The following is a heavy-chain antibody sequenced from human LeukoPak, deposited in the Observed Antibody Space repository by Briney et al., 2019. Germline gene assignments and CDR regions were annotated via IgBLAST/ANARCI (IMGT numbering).Heavy chain of an antibody. CDR3: AELGITMIGGV. D-gene: IGHD3-10*02. CDR1: GFTFSSYS. Sequence: PGGSLRLSCAASGFTFSSYSMNWVRQAPGKGLEWVSSISGGSTYYADSRKGRFTISRDNSKNTLHLQMNSLRAEDTAVYYCAELGITMIGGVWGKGTTVTISS. CDR2: ISGGST. J-gene: IGHJ6*04. V-gene: IGHV3-38-3*01.